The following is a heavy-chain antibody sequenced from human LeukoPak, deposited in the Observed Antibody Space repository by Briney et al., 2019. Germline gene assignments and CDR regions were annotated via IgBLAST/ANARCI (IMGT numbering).Heavy chain of an antibody. D-gene: IGHD3-10*02. Sequence: SETLSLTCTVSGGSISSYYWSWIRQPAGKGLEWIGRIYTSGSTNYNPSLKSRVTMSVGTSKNQFSLKLSSVTAADTAVYYCASTLRIPSMLSGYMDVWGKGTTVTVSS. V-gene: IGHV4-4*07. J-gene: IGHJ6*03. CDR1: GGSISSYY. CDR2: IYTSGST. CDR3: ASTLRIPSMLSGYMDV.